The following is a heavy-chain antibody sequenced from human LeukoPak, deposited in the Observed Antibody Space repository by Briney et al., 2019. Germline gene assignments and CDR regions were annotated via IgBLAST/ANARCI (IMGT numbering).Heavy chain of an antibody. J-gene: IGHJ4*02. Sequence: ASVKVSCKTSGYTFSTYDINWLRQAAGQGLEWMGWMNPNSANTGFAQKFQGRAAITRDTSTATAYLELSSLTYDDTAVYYCARAIRYQRLSDYWGKGTLVTVSS. CDR2: MNPNSANT. D-gene: IGHD2-2*01. V-gene: IGHV1-8*03. CDR3: ARAIRYQRLSDY. CDR1: GYTFSTYD.